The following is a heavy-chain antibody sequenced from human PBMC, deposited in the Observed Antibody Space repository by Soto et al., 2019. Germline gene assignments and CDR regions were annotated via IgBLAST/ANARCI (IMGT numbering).Heavy chain of an antibody. CDR2: INPSGGST. V-gene: IGHV1-46*03. Sequence: ASVKVSCKASGYTFTSYYMHWVRQAPGQGLEWMGIINPSGGSTSYAQKFQGRVTMTRDTSTSTVYMELSSLRSEDTAVYYCARVRERITMVRGVSADAFDIWGQGTMVPVSS. J-gene: IGHJ3*02. CDR1: GYTFTSYY. D-gene: IGHD3-10*01. CDR3: ARVRERITMVRGVSADAFDI.